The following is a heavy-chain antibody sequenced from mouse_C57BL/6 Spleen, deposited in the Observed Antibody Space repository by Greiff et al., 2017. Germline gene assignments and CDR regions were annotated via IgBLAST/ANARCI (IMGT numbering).Heavy chain of an antibody. J-gene: IGHJ3*01. CDR2: ISYDGSN. V-gene: IGHV3-6*01. Sequence: EVQLQQSGPGLVQPSQSLSLTCSVTGYSITSGYYWNWLRQFPGNKLEWLGYISYDGSNNYNPSLKNRISITRDTSKNQVFLKLNSVTTEDTATYYCARQGTSYYSNYAWFAYWGQGTLVTVSA. CDR3: ARQGTSYYSNYAWFAY. CDR1: GYSITSGYY. D-gene: IGHD2-5*01.